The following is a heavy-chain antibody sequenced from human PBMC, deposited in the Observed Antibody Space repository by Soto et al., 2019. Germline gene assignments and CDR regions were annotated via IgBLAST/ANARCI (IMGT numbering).Heavy chain of an antibody. J-gene: IGHJ6*02. D-gene: IGHD2-8*01. CDR3: ARVGRGVYGMDV. V-gene: IGHV3-48*02. Sequence: EVQLVESGGGLVQPGGSLRLSCAASGFTFSSYSINWVRQAPGNGLEWFSYITSDSSTISYADSVNGRFTVSRDNAKNSLYLQRNSLREEDTALYYCARVGRGVYGMDVWGQGTSVTVYS. CDR2: ITSDSSTI. CDR1: GFTFSSYS.